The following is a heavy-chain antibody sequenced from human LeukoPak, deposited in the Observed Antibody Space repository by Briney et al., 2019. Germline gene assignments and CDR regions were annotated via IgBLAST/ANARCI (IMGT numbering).Heavy chain of an antibody. V-gene: IGHV1-8*02. CDR2: MNPNSGNK. Sequence: ASVKVSCKASGGTFSSYAVSWVRQATGQGLEWMGWMNPNSGNKGYAQKFQGRVTMTRNTSISTAYMELSSLRSEDTAVYYCARGPMAAAAEEGANWFDPWGQGTLVTVSS. CDR3: ARGPMAAAAEEGANWFDP. D-gene: IGHD6-13*01. J-gene: IGHJ5*02. CDR1: GGTFSSYA.